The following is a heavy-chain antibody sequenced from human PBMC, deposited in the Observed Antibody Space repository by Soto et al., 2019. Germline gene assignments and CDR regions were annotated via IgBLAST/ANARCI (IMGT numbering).Heavy chain of an antibody. D-gene: IGHD6-6*01. J-gene: IGHJ6*03. CDR1: GGSISSYY. Sequence: SETLSLTCTVSGGSISSYYWSWIRQPPGKGLEWIGYIYYSGSTNYNPSLKSRVTISVDTSKNQFSLKLSSVTAADTAVYYCARGLIAARPNYYYMDVWGKGTTVTVSS. CDR3: ARGLIAARPNYYYMDV. V-gene: IGHV4-59*01. CDR2: IYYSGST.